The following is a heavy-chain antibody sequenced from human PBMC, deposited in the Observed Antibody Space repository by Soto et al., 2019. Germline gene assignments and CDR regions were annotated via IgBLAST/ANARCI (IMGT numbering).Heavy chain of an antibody. CDR3: ARVGRYGSGSYYGGSL. J-gene: IGHJ4*02. CDR1: GGTFSSYA. CDR2: IIPIFGTA. D-gene: IGHD3-10*01. Sequence: QVQLVQSGAEVKKPGSSVKVSCKASGGTFSSYAISWVRQAPGQGLEWMGGIIPIFGTANYAQKFQGRVTITADESTSTAFMELSSLRSEDTAVYYCARVGRYGSGSYYGGSLWGQGTLVTVSS. V-gene: IGHV1-69*01.